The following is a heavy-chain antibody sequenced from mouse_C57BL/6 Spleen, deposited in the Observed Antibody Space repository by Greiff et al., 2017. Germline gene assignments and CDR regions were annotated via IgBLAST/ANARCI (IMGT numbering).Heavy chain of an antibody. CDR1: GYTFTSYW. J-gene: IGHJ1*03. V-gene: IGHV1-5*01. CDR2: IYPGNSDT. Sequence: VQLQQSGTVLARPGASVKMSCKTSGYTFTSYWMHWVKQRPGQGLEWIGAIYPGNSDTSYNQKFKGKAKLTAVTSASTAYMELSSLTNEDSAVYYWTRGGPYSNYWYFDVWGTGTTVTVSS. D-gene: IGHD2-5*01. CDR3: TRGGPYSNYWYFDV.